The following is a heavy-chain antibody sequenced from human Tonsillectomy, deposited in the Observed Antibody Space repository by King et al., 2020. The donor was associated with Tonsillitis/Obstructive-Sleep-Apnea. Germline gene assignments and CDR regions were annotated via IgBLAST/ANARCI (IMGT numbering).Heavy chain of an antibody. V-gene: IGHV3-53*01. J-gene: IGHJ6*03. CDR3: ARDQDYGSGSYFHYYYYMDV. Sequence: VQLVESGGGLIQPGGSLRLSCAASGFTVSSNYMSWVRQAPGKGLEGVSVIYSGGSTYYADSVKGRLTLSRDNSKNTPYLQRNSLRAEDTAVYYCARDQDYGSGSYFHYYYYMDVWGKGTTVTVSS. CDR1: GFTVSSNY. D-gene: IGHD3-10*01. CDR2: IYSGGST.